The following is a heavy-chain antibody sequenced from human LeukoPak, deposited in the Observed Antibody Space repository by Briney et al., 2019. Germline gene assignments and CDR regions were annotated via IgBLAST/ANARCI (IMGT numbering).Heavy chain of an antibody. CDR1: GFTFSTYS. Sequence: PGGSLRLSCAASGFTFSTYSMNWVRQAPGKGLEWVSYISFSNTTIYYADSVKGRFTISRDNDKNSLYLQMNTPRAEDTAVYYCARDSPSVYYRLGAFDIWGQGTMVTVSS. CDR2: ISFSNTTI. CDR3: ARDSPSVYYRLGAFDI. V-gene: IGHV3-48*01. J-gene: IGHJ3*02. D-gene: IGHD3-22*01.